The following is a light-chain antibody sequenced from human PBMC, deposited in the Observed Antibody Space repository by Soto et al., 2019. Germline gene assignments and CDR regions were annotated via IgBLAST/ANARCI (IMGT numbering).Light chain of an antibody. CDR2: GAS. CDR3: QQYCSSPPLT. J-gene: IGKJ4*01. V-gene: IGKV3-20*01. CDR1: QSVSSSY. Sequence: EIVLTQSPGTLSLSPGERATLSCRASQSVSSSYLAWYPQKPGQAPRLLIYGASSRATGIPDRFSGSGSGTDFTLTISRLEPEDCAVYYCQQYCSSPPLTFGGGTKVEI.